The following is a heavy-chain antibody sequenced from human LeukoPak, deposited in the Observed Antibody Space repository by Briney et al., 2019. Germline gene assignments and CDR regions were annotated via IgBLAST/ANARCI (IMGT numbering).Heavy chain of an antibody. J-gene: IGHJ5*02. D-gene: IGHD3-10*01. V-gene: IGHV1-2*02. CDR3: AKNFFGSGSYVLVFDP. CDR1: GYTFTGYY. CDR2: INPNSGGT. Sequence: ASLKVSCKASGYTFTGYYMHWVRQAPGQGLDWLGWINPNSGGTNYAQKFQDRVTMTRDTSISTAYMELSSLTSDDSAVYYCAKNFFGSGSYVLVFDPWGQGTLVTVSS.